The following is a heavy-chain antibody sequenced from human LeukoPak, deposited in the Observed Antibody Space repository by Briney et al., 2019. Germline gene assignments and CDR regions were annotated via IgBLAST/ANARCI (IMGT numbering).Heavy chain of an antibody. CDR3: ARRRGQSSGPSYYYFYMDV. CDR2: IYTSGST. D-gene: IGHD2-8*02. CDR1: GGSISSYY. Sequence: SETLSLTCTVSGGSISSYYWSWIRQPAGKGLEWIGRIYTSGSTNYNPSLKSRVTMSVDTSKNQFSLKLSSVTAAGTAVYFCARRRGQSSGPSYYYFYMDVWGKGTTVTVSS. V-gene: IGHV4-4*07. J-gene: IGHJ6*03.